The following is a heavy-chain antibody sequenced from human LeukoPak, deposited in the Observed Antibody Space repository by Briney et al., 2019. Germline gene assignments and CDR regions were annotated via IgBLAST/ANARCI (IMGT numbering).Heavy chain of an antibody. D-gene: IGHD6-19*01. V-gene: IGHV3-21*01. Sequence: GGSLRLSCAASGFTFSSYSMNWVRQAPGKGLEWVSSISSSSSYIYYADSVKGRFTISRDNAKNSLYLQMNSLRAEDTAVYYCAKAGSGSGWYYFDYWGQGTLVTVSS. CDR1: GFTFSSYS. CDR3: AKAGSGSGWYYFDY. J-gene: IGHJ4*02. CDR2: ISSSSSYI.